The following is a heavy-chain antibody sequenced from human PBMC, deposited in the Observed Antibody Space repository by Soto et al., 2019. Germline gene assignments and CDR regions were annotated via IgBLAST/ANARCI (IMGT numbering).Heavy chain of an antibody. D-gene: IGHD3-3*01. Sequence: GGSLRLSCAASGFTFSSYAMSWVRQAPGKGLEWVSAISGSGGSTYYADTVKGRFTISRDNSKNTLYLQMNSLRAEDTAVYYFSKYGAYDFWSGFPSSYYYYMDVWGKGTTVTVSS. CDR1: GFTFSSYA. V-gene: IGHV3-23*01. CDR3: SKYGAYDFWSGFPSSYYYYMDV. J-gene: IGHJ6*03. CDR2: ISGSGGST.